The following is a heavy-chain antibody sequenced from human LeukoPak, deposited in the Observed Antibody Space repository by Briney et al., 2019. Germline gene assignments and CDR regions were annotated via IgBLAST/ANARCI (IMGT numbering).Heavy chain of an antibody. V-gene: IGHV3-48*01. D-gene: IGHD3-22*01. CDR3: ARGLHYYDSSGLYDY. CDR1: GFTFSSYS. CDR2: ISSSSSTI. Sequence: GGSLRLSCAASGFTFSSYSMNWVRQAPGKGLEWVSYISSSSSTIYYADSVKGRFTISRDNAKNSLYLQMNSLRAEDTAVYYCARGLHYYDSSGLYDYWGQGTLVTVSS. J-gene: IGHJ4*02.